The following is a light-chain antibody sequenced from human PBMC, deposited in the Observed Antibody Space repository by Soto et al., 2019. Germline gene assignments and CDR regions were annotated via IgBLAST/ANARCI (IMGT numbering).Light chain of an antibody. CDR3: YSYRGYYTRV. J-gene: IGLJ1*01. CDR2: EVS. Sequence: QPALTQPASVSGSPGQSITISCTGTGSDVGGYNFVSWYQQHPGRAPKLLIYEVSRRPSGVSNRFSGSKSGDTASLTISGLQAEDEADYYCYSYRGYYTRVFGTGTKV. CDR1: GSDVGGYNF. V-gene: IGLV2-14*01.